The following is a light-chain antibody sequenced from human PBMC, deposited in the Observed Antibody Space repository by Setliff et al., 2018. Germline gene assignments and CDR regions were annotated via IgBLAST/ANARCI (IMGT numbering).Light chain of an antibody. CDR1: SSNIGSNY. Sequence: VLTQPPSVSAAPGQKVTISCSGSSSNIGSNYVSWYQQFPGTAPKLLTYDSGKRPSGVPDRFSGSKSGTSATLDISGLQTGDEADYYCCSYAGSYPYVFGTGTKVTVL. J-gene: IGLJ1*01. CDR2: DSG. V-gene: IGLV1-51*01. CDR3: CSYAGSYPYV.